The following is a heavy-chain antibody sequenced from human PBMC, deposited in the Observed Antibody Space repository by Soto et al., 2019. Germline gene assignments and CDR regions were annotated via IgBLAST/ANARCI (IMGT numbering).Heavy chain of an antibody. J-gene: IGHJ5*02. CDR2: IKSKTDGGTT. CDR3: TTDGSEYSSSSRFDP. D-gene: IGHD6-6*01. V-gene: IGHV3-15*01. CDR1: GFTFSNAW. Sequence: EVQLVESGGGLVKPGGSLRLSCAASGFTFSNAWMSWVRQAPGKGLEWVGRIKSKTDGGTTDYAAPVKGRFTISRDDSKNTLYLQMNSLKTEDTAVYYCTTDGSEYSSSSRFDPWGQGTLVTVSS.